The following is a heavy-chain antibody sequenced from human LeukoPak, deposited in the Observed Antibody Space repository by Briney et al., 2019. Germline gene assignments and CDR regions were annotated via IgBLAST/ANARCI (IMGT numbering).Heavy chain of an antibody. CDR3: TTGGHYDSSGYYYVY. CDR2: IKSKTDGGTT. CDR1: GFTFSNAW. D-gene: IGHD3-22*01. V-gene: IGHV3-15*01. Sequence: GGSLRLSCAASGFTFSNAWMSWVRQAPGKGLEWVGRIKSKTDGGTTDYAAPVKGRFTISRDDSKNTLYLQMNSLKTEDTAVYYCTTGGHYDSSGYYYVYWGQGTLVTVSS. J-gene: IGHJ4*02.